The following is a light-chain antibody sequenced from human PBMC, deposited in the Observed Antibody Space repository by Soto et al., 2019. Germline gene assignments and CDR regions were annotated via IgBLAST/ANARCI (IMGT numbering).Light chain of an antibody. CDR2: DVS. Sequence: EIVLTQSPATLSLSPGERATLSCRASQSVSSFLAWYQQKPGQAPRLLIYDVSNRATGIPARFSGSGSGTDFTLTISSLEPEDFAVYYCQQRXNWPLTFGQGTRLDTK. J-gene: IGKJ5*01. CDR1: QSVSSF. CDR3: QQRXNWPLT. V-gene: IGKV3-11*01.